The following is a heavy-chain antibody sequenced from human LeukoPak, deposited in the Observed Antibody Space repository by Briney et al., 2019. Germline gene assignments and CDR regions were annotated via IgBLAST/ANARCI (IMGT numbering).Heavy chain of an antibody. V-gene: IGHV4-34*01. J-gene: IGHJ4*02. Sequence: PSETLSLTCAVYGGSFSGYYWSWIRQPPGKGLEWIGEINHSGSTNYNPSLKSRVTISVDTPKNQFSLKLSSVTAADTAVYYCARGLGTPVATRTPIDYWGQGTLVTVSS. CDR2: INHSGST. CDR3: ARGLGTPVATRTPIDY. D-gene: IGHD5-12*01. CDR1: GGSFSGYY.